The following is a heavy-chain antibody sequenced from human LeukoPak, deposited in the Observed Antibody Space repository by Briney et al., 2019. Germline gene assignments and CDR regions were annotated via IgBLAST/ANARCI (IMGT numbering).Heavy chain of an antibody. D-gene: IGHD6-13*01. CDR1: GYTFTSYG. Sequence: GASVKVSCKASGYTFTSYGISWVRQAPGQGLEWMGWISAYNGNTNYAQKLQGRVTMTTDTSTSTAYMELRSLRSDDTAVYYCARGHSSSWYRWNYYYMDVWGKGTTVTISS. CDR2: ISAYNGNT. J-gene: IGHJ6*03. V-gene: IGHV1-18*01. CDR3: ARGHSSSWYRWNYYYMDV.